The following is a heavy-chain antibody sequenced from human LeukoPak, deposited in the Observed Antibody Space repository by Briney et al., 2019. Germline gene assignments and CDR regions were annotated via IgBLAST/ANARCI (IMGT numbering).Heavy chain of an antibody. CDR2: ISGSGNST. V-gene: IGHV3-23*01. Sequence: GGSLRLSCAASGLTFSGSAMSWVRQAPGKGLEWVSLISGSGNSTYYADSVKGRFTISRDNSNNMLYLQMNSLRAEDTAIYYCAKVLVLVSANRYYFDYWGQGTLVTVSS. CDR1: GLTFSGSA. CDR3: AKVLVLVSANRYYFDY. D-gene: IGHD2-15*01. J-gene: IGHJ4*02.